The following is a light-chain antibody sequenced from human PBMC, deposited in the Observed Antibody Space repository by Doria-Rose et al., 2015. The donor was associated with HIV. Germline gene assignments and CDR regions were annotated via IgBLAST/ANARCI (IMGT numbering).Light chain of an antibody. CDR3: HQCGTSWT. CDR2: DRS. V-gene: IGKV3-20*01. Sequence: EIVITQSPGTLSLSPGEGATLSCRASQSFSSTYLAWYQQKPGQAPSLLIYDRSTRATGIPDRFSASGSGTDFTLTINRLEPEDFALYYCHQCGTSWTFGQGTKVEI. CDR1: QSFSSTY. J-gene: IGKJ1*01.